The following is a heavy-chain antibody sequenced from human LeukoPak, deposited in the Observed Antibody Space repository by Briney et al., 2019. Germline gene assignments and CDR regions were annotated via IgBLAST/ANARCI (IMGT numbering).Heavy chain of an antibody. CDR1: GFTFDDYA. Sequence: PGRSLRLSCAASGFTFDDYAMHWVRQAPGKGLEWVSGISWNSGSIGYADSVKGRFTISRDNAKNSLYLQMNSLRAEDTALYYCAKGRDKYQLLSKNLFDPWGQGTLVTVSS. CDR3: AKGRDKYQLLSKNLFDP. V-gene: IGHV3-9*01. D-gene: IGHD2-2*01. CDR2: ISWNSGSI. J-gene: IGHJ5*02.